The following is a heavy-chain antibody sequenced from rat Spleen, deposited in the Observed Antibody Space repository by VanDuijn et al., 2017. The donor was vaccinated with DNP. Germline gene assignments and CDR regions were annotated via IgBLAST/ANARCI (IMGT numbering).Heavy chain of an antibody. V-gene: IGHV2-15*01. J-gene: IGHJ3*01. CDR3: TSSYSSSGFAY. CDR1: GFSLPSYG. CDR2: IWSGGST. D-gene: IGHD1-2*01. Sequence: QVQLKESGPGLVQPSRTLSLTCTVSGFSLPSYGVSWVRQPPGKGLEWIAAIWSGGSTDYNSALKSRLSISRDTSKNQLFLKMDSLQGEDTAIYFCTSSYSSSGFAYWGQGTLVTVSS.